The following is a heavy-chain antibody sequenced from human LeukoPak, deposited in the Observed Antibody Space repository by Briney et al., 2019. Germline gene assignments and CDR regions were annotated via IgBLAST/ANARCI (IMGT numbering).Heavy chain of an antibody. CDR2: INSDGSTT. Sequence: GGSLRLSCAASGFTFSSYWMYWVRQAPGKGLVWVSRINSDGSTTTYEDSVKGRFTLSRDNSKNMLYLQMNSLRADDTAVYYCARESLGGSWFDYWGQGTLVTVSS. CDR3: ARESLGGSWFDY. J-gene: IGHJ4*02. CDR1: GFTFSSYW. D-gene: IGHD6-13*01. V-gene: IGHV3-74*01.